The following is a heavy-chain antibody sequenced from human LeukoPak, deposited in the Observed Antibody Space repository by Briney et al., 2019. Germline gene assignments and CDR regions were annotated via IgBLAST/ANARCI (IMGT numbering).Heavy chain of an antibody. V-gene: IGHV1-18*01. CDR1: GYTFPNYG. Sequence: ASVKVSCKASGYTFPNYGFTWVRQAPGQGLEWMGWINPNSGGTNYAQKLQGRVTMTTDTSTSTAYMELRSLRSDDTAVYYCARGLETFDYWGQGTLVTVSS. CDR3: ARGLETFDY. CDR2: INPNSGGT. D-gene: IGHD1-1*01. J-gene: IGHJ4*02.